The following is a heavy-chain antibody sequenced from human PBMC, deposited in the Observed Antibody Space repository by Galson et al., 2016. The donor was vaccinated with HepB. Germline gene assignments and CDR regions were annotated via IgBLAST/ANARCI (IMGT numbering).Heavy chain of an antibody. CDR2: IWHDGSNK. V-gene: IGHV3-33*01. D-gene: IGHD6-13*01. CDR3: AREMHVAAAAAFDF. Sequence: SLRLSCAASEFTFSTYGMHWVRQAPGKGLEWVALIWHDGSNKYYADSVKGRFTISRDNPKNTLYLQTNSLKVEDTAVYYCAREMHVAAAAAFDFWGRGTLVTVSS. J-gene: IGHJ4*02. CDR1: EFTFSTYG.